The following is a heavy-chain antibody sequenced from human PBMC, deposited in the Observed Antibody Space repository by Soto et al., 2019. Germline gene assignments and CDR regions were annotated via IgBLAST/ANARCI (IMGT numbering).Heavy chain of an antibody. CDR3: ARRRCWPDSGYAFFDF. D-gene: IGHD5-12*01. CDR2: IYYSGST. V-gene: IGHV4-59*08. Sequence: SETLSLTCTVSGGSISSHYWSWIRQPPWKGLEWIGYIYYSGSTNYNPSLKSRVTISVDTSKNQFSLKLSSVTAADTAVYYCARRRCWPDSGYAFFDFWGQGTLVTVSS. CDR1: GGSISSHY. J-gene: IGHJ4*02.